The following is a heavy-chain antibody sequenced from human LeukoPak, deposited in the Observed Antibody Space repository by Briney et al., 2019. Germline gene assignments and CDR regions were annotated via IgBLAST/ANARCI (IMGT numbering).Heavy chain of an antibody. Sequence: SETLSLTCTVYGGSFSGYYWSWIRQPPGKGLEWIGEIKHSGSTNYNPSLKSRVTISVDTSKNQFSLKLSSVTAADTAVYYCARGPLVSPWDYWGQGTLVTVSS. CDR2: IKHSGST. J-gene: IGHJ4*02. CDR3: ARGPLVSPWDY. CDR1: GGSFSGYY. D-gene: IGHD6-6*01. V-gene: IGHV4-34*01.